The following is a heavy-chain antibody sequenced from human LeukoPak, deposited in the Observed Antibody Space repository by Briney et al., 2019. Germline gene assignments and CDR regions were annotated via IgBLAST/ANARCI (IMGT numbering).Heavy chain of an antibody. CDR2: IYHSGST. Sequence: SETLSLTCTVSGYSISSGYYWGWIRQPPGKGLEWIGSIYHSGSTYYNPSLKSRVTISVDTSKNQFSLKLSSVTAADTAVYYCVAVAGTQRGRNWFDPWGQGTLVTVSS. D-gene: IGHD6-19*01. V-gene: IGHV4-38-2*02. CDR3: VAVAGTQRGRNWFDP. CDR1: GYSISSGYY. J-gene: IGHJ5*02.